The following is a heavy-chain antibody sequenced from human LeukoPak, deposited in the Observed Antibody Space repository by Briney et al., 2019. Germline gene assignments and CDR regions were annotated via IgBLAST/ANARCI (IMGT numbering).Heavy chain of an antibody. CDR2: IYHSGST. D-gene: IGHD6-13*01. Sequence: PSETLSLTCAVSGGSISSSNWWSWVRQPPGKGLEWIGEIYHSGSTNYNPSLKSRVTISVDKSKNQFSLKLSSVTAADTAVYYCARVTPMYSSSWYLLYFDYWAREPWSPSPQ. V-gene: IGHV4-4*02. J-gene: IGHJ4*02. CDR1: GGSISSSNW. CDR3: ARVTPMYSSSWYLLYFDY.